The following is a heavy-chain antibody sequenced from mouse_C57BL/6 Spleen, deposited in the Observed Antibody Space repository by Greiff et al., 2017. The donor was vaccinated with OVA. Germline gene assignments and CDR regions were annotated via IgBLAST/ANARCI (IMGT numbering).Heavy chain of an antibody. CDR2: IYPRSGNT. J-gene: IGHJ3*01. Sequence: QVQLQQSGAELARPGASVKLSCKASGYTFTSYGISWVKQRTGQGLEWIGEIYPRSGNTYYNEKFKGKATLTADKSSSTAYMELRSLTSEDSADYFCAIDSSGYVAYWGQGTLVTVSA. CDR3: AIDSSGYVAY. V-gene: IGHV1-81*01. D-gene: IGHD3-2*02. CDR1: GYTFTSYG.